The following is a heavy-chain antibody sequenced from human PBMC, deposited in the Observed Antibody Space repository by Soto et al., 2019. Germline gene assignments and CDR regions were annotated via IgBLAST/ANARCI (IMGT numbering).Heavy chain of an antibody. CDR3: ARAPSKSTVTTSWFDP. J-gene: IGHJ5*02. Sequence: QVQLVQSGAEVKKPGASVKVSCKASGYTFTSYDINWVRQATGQGLEWMGWMNPNSGNTCYAQKFQGRVTMTRNTSISTAYMELSSLRSEDTAVYYCARAPSKSTVTTSWFDPWGQGTLVTVSS. D-gene: IGHD4-17*01. V-gene: IGHV1-8*01. CDR2: MNPNSGNT. CDR1: GYTFTSYD.